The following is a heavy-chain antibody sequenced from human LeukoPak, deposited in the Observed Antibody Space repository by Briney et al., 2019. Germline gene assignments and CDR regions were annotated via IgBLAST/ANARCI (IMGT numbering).Heavy chain of an antibody. D-gene: IGHD6-13*01. Sequence: GASVKVSCKASGYTFTSYYMHWVRQAPGQGLEWMGIINPSGGSTSYAQKFQGRVTMTRDTSTSTVYMELSSLRSEDTAVYYFARTYSSMEGLFDPWGQGTLVTVSS. J-gene: IGHJ5*02. V-gene: IGHV1-46*01. CDR2: INPSGGST. CDR1: GYTFTSYY. CDR3: ARTYSSMEGLFDP.